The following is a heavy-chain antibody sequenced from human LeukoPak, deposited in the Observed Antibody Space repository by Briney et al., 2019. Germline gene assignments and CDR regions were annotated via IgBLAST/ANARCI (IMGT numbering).Heavy chain of an antibody. J-gene: IGHJ4*02. CDR1: VYIFTNYW. V-gene: IGHV5-51*04. D-gene: IGHD3-16*02. CDR2: IYPGNSDT. Sequence: PGESLKISCKGSVYIFTNYWFGWVRQMPGKGLEGMGIIYPGNSDTRYSPSFQGQVTISAHKPISTAYLQWSSLKPSDTAIYYGATSQKRQGKTYRAAQFDSWGQGTLVTVSS. CDR3: ATSQKRQGKTYRAAQFDS.